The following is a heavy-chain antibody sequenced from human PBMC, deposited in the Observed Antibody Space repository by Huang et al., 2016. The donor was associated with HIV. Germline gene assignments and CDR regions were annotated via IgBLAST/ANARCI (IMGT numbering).Heavy chain of an antibody. D-gene: IGHD3-10*01. V-gene: IGHV4-39*02. J-gene: IGHJ4*02. CDR2: IYYSGST. Sequence: QLQLQESGPGLVKPSETLSLTCTVSGGSIRSDNYYWGWIRQPPGKGLEWIGSIYYSGSTDYNPALKSRVTITVDTSKNHFSLRMRSVTAADTTVYYCARLPGSITMIRGVITDPYWGQGTLVTVSS. CDR3: ARLPGSITMIRGVITDPY. CDR1: GGSIRSDNYY.